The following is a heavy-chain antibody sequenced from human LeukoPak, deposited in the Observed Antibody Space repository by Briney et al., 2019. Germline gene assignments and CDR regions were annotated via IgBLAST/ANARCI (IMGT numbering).Heavy chain of an antibody. V-gene: IGHV3-66*01. Sequence: GGSLRLSCAASGFTVSSNYMSWVRQAPGKGLEWVSVIYSGGSTYYADSVKGRFTISRDNSKNTLYLQMNSLRAEDTAVYYCAKDGGGSYSYFDYWGQGTLVTVSS. CDR3: AKDGGGSYSYFDY. J-gene: IGHJ4*02. D-gene: IGHD1-26*01. CDR2: IYSGGST. CDR1: GFTVSSNY.